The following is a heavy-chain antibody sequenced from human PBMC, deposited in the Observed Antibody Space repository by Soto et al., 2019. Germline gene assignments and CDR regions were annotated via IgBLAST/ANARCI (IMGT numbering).Heavy chain of an antibody. V-gene: IGHV3-30-3*01. CDR2: ISYDGSNK. Sequence: QVQLVESGGGVVQPGRSLRLSCAASGFTFSSYAIHWVRQAPGKGLEWVAVISYDGSNKYYADSVKGRFTISRDNSKNTLYLQMNSLRAEDTAVYYCARGSFDILTGYYLDYWGQGTLVTVSS. CDR1: GFTFSSYA. J-gene: IGHJ4*02. CDR3: ARGSFDILTGYYLDY. D-gene: IGHD3-9*01.